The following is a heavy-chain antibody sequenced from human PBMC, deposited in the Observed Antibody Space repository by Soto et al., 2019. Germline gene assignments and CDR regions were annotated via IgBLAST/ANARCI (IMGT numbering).Heavy chain of an antibody. Sequence: GASVKVSCKASGFTFTSSAMQWVRQARGQRLEWIGWIVVGSGNTNYAQKFQERVTITRDMSTSTAYMELSSLRSEDTAVYYCAAPVYSSHPPGYYYGMDVWGQGTTVTVSS. J-gene: IGHJ6*02. D-gene: IGHD6-13*01. CDR1: GFTFTSSA. CDR2: IVVGSGNT. V-gene: IGHV1-58*02. CDR3: AAPVYSSHPPGYYYGMDV.